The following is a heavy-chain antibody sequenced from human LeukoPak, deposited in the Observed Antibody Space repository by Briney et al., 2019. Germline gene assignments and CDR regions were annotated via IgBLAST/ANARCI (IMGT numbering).Heavy chain of an antibody. CDR1: GGSFSGYY. D-gene: IGHD3-16*02. CDR3: ARGPRYYDYVWGSYRPSANNWFDP. J-gene: IGHJ5*02. Sequence: PSETLSLTCAVYGGSFSGYYWSWIRQPPGKGLEWIGEINHGGSTNYNPSLKSRVTISVDTSKNQFSLKLSSVTAADTAVYYCARGPRYYDYVWGSYRPSANNWFDPWGQGTLVTVSS. CDR2: INHGGST. V-gene: IGHV4-34*01.